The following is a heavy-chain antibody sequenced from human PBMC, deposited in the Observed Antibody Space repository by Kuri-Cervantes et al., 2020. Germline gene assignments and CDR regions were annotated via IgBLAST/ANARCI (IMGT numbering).Heavy chain of an antibody. CDR2: MYYSGST. D-gene: IGHD3-10*01. V-gene: IGHV4-59*01. CDR3: ARRAVGVTRALRD. CDR1: GGSISSYY. J-gene: IGHJ4*02. Sequence: SETLSLTCTVSGGSISSYYWSWIRQPPGKGLEWIGYMYYSGSTNYNPSLKSRVTISVDTSKNQFSLKLTSVTTADTAVYYCARRAVGVTRALRDWGQGTLVTVSS.